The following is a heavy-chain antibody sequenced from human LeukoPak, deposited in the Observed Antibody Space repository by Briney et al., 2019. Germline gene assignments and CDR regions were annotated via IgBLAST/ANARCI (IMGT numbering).Heavy chain of an antibody. V-gene: IGHV4-59*08. J-gene: IGHJ4*02. CDR1: GGSISSYY. CDR3: ARSIQLWDYYFDY. Sequence: PSETLSLTYTVSGGSISSYYWSWIRQPPGKGLEWIGYIYYSGSTNYNPSLKSRVTISVDTSKNQFSLKLSSVTAADTAVYYCARSIQLWDYYFDYWGQGTLVTVSS. D-gene: IGHD5-18*01. CDR2: IYYSGST.